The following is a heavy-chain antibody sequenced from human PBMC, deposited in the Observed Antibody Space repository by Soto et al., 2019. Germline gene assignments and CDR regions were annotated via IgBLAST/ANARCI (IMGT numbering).Heavy chain of an antibody. CDR1: GFTFSNAG. CDR3: TTEVELAKSGSDY. J-gene: IGHJ4*02. CDR2: IKSKTDGGTT. D-gene: IGHD5-12*01. Sequence: PGGSLRLSGAASGFTFSNAGISWVRQAPWKGLEWVGRIKSKTDGGTTDYAAPVKGRFTISRDDPKNTLYLQMNSLKTEDTAVYYCTTEVELAKSGSDYWGQGTLVTFSS. V-gene: IGHV3-15*01.